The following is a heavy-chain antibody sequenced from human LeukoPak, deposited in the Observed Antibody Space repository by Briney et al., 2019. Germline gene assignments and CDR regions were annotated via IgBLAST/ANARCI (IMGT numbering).Heavy chain of an antibody. CDR3: ARERRWLLDY. CDR1: GFTFSSYA. V-gene: IGHV3-30-3*01. D-gene: IGHD5-24*01. CDR2: ISYDGSNK. J-gene: IGHJ4*02. Sequence: PGGSLRLSCAASGFTFSSYAMHWVRQAPGKGLEWVAVISYDGSNKYYADSVKGRFTISRGNSKNTLYLQMNSLRAEDTAVYYCARERRWLLDYWGQGTLVTVSS.